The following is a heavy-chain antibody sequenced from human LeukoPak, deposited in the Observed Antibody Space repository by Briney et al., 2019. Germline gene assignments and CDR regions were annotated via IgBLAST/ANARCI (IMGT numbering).Heavy chain of an antibody. Sequence: PGGSLRLSCAASGSTFSSYWMSWVRQAPGKGLEWVANIKQDGSEKYYVDSVKGRFTISRDNAKNSLYLQMNSLRAEDTAVYYCAREYPLKYFDYWGQGTLVTVSS. CDR2: IKQDGSEK. CDR1: GSTFSSYW. D-gene: IGHD2-2*02. J-gene: IGHJ4*02. V-gene: IGHV3-7*01. CDR3: AREYPLKYFDY.